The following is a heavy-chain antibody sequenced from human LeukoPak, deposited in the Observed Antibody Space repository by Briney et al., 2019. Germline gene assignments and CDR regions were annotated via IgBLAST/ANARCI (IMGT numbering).Heavy chain of an antibody. J-gene: IGHJ3*02. V-gene: IGHV3-30*19. CDR1: GFTFSTYG. D-gene: IGHD2-2*01. CDR3: AKTEDCSSIGCFRSFDI. Sequence: GRFLRLSCAASGFTFSTYGMHWVRQAPGKGLEWVAIISSDGTKEDYADSAKGRFTISRDNSKNTLYLQMNSLTTDDTAVYFCAKTEDCSSIGCFRSFDIWGQGTMVTVSS. CDR2: ISSDGTKE.